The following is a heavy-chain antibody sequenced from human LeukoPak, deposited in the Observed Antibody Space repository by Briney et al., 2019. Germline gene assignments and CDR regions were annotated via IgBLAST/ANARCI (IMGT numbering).Heavy chain of an antibody. CDR2: MNPNSGNT. V-gene: IGHV1-8*01. CDR3: ASQPGIAVAGTFDY. CDR1: GYTFTSYD. Sequence: GASVKVSCKASGYTFTSYDINWVRQATGQGLEWMGWMNPNSGNTGYAQKFQGRVTMTRNTSISTAYMELSSLRSEDTAVYYCASQPGIAVAGTFDYWGQGTLVTVSS. D-gene: IGHD6-19*01. J-gene: IGHJ4*02.